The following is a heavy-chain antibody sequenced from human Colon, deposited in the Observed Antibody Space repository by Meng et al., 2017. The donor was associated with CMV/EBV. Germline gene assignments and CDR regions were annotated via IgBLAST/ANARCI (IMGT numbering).Heavy chain of an antibody. D-gene: IGHD1-26*01. J-gene: IGHJ4*02. CDR3: ARQSGSYKNDY. V-gene: IGHV3-23*01. CDR1: GLTFGSFT. Sequence: GESLKISCVVSGLTFGSFTMSWVRQAPGKGLEWVSGISGSGGSTNYADSVKGRFTISRDNSKNTLYLQMNSLRAEDTAVYYCARQSGSYKNDYWGQGTLVTVSS. CDR2: ISGSGGST.